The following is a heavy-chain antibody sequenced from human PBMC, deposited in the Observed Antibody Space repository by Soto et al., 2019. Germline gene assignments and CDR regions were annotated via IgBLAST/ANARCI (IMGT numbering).Heavy chain of an antibody. Sequence: GASVKVSCKVSGYTLTELSMHWVRQAPGKGLEWMGGFDPEDGETIYAQKFQGRVTMTEDTSTDTAYMELSSLRSEDTAVYYCALGLDITIFGVVARAPRDSYYYYGMDVWGQGTTVTVSS. V-gene: IGHV1-24*01. J-gene: IGHJ6*02. CDR3: ALGLDITIFGVVARAPRDSYYYYGMDV. CDR1: GYTLTELS. D-gene: IGHD3-3*01. CDR2: FDPEDGET.